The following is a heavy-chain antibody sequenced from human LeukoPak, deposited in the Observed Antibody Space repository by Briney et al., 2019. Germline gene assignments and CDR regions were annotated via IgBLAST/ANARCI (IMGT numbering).Heavy chain of an antibody. V-gene: IGHV4-34*01. CDR1: GGSFSGYY. CDR2: INHSGST. CDR3: ARVWAFVGYAFDI. Sequence: PSETLSLTCAVYGGSFSGYYWSWIRQPPGKGLEWIGEINHSGSTNYNPSLKSRVTISVDTTKNQFSLKLSSVTAADTAVYYCARVWAFVGYAFDIWGQGTMVTVSP. D-gene: IGHD1-26*01. J-gene: IGHJ3*02.